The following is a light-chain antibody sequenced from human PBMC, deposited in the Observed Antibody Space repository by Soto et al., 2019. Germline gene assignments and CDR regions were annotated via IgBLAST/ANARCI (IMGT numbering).Light chain of an antibody. Sequence: EIGSKQSPATVSLSPGERATLSCRASQSVSSYLAWYQQKPGQAPRLLIYDASNRATGIPARFSGSGSGTDFTLTISSLEPEDFAVYYCQQRSNWPTTFGQGTRLEV. CDR3: QQRSNWPTT. CDR2: DAS. CDR1: QSVSSY. V-gene: IGKV3-11*01. J-gene: IGKJ5*01.